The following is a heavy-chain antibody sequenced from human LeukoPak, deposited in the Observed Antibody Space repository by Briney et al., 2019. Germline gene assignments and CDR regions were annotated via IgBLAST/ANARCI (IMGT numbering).Heavy chain of an antibody. V-gene: IGHV3-33*01. CDR2: IWYDGSNT. D-gene: IGHD3-9*01. Sequence: GGSLRLSCAASGFTFSSYGMHWVRQAPGKGLEWVAMIWYDGSNTYYADSVKGRFTISRDNSKNTLYLQMNSLRAEDTAVYYCARGLYDILTGPPRWFDPWGQGTLVTVSS. CDR3: ARGLYDILTGPPRWFDP. CDR1: GFTFSSYG. J-gene: IGHJ5*02.